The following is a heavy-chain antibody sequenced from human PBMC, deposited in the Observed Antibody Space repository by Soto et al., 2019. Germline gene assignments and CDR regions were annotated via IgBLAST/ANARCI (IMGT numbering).Heavy chain of an antibody. V-gene: IGHV3-23*01. J-gene: IGHJ6*03. CDR2: INSGGRT. D-gene: IGHD1-1*01. CDR1: GFTFSSYT. Sequence: GGSLRLSCAASGFTFSSYTMNWVRQAPGKGLEWVSGINSGGRTYYADSVKGRFTISRDDSKNTLYLQIISLRAEDTAVYYCARVYKFVYYYYMDVWGKGTTVTVSS. CDR3: ARVYKFVYYYYMDV.